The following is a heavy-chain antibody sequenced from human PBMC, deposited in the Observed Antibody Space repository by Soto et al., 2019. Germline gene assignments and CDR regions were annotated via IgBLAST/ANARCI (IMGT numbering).Heavy chain of an antibody. D-gene: IGHD1-1*01. V-gene: IGHV1-69*01. CDR3: GGRDNTGGSEMKY. CDR2: VIPVRNSS. Sequence: QVQLLQSGAEVKKPGSSVKVSCKSSGGTFTTYTINWVRLAAGQGLEWMGGVIPVRNSSHVAQKLQERVTLSVDESTTTAYMELRSMRSADTAVYYCGGRDNTGGSEMKYWGQGTLVTVSS. J-gene: IGHJ4*02. CDR1: GGTFTTYT.